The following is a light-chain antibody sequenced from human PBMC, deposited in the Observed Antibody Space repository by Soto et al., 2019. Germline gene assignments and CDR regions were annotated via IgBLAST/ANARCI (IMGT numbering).Light chain of an antibody. Sequence: QSALTQPASVSGSPGQSITIPCTGSSSDVGDYNYVSWYQQHPGKAPKIIISDVSHRPSGVSDRFSGSKSGNTASLIISGPQADDDADYYCSSYAGATVIFGGGTKLTVL. V-gene: IGLV2-14*01. CDR2: DVS. J-gene: IGLJ2*01. CDR3: SSYAGATVI. CDR1: SSDVGDYNY.